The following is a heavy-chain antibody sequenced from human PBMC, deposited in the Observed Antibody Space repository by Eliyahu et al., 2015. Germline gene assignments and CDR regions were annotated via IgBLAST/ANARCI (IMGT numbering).Heavy chain of an antibody. CDR3: GKGDSSVPYV. Sequence: EVQLLESGGGSVQPGGSLRVSCAASGFTFSSXVMSWVRQAPGKGLEWVSSISGSGSRSYYTDSVQGRFTISRDNSKNMLFLQMSSLRADDTAVYYCGKGDSSVPYVWGQGTLVTVSS. CDR2: ISGSGSRS. CDR1: GFTFSSXV. J-gene: IGHJ4*02. D-gene: IGHD2-21*02. V-gene: IGHV3-23*01.